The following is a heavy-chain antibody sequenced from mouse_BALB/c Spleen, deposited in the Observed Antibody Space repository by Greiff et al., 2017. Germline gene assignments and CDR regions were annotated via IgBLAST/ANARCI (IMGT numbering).Heavy chain of an antibody. D-gene: IGHD4-1*01. CDR2: INPYNGAT. Sequence: VQLQQSGPELVKPGASVKISCKASGYSFTGYYMHWVKQSHVKSLEWIGRINPYNGATSYNQNFKDKASLTVDKSSSTAYMELHSLTSEDSAVYYCASRRTNWDPFDYWGQGTTLTVSS. J-gene: IGHJ2*01. CDR3: ASRRTNWDPFDY. V-gene: IGHV1-31*01. CDR1: GYSFTGYY.